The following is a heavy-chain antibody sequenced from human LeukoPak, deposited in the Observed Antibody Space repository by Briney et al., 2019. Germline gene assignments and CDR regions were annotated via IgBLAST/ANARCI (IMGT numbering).Heavy chain of an antibody. D-gene: IGHD4-17*01. CDR3: AREGDYGDPPGY. V-gene: IGHV1-18*01. CDR1: GYTFTSYG. Sequence: ASMKVSCKASGYTFTSYGISWVRQAPGQGFEWMGWISAYNGNTNYAQKLQGRVTMTTDTSTSTAYMELRSLRSDDTAVYYCAREGDYGDPPGYWGQGTLVTVSS. CDR2: ISAYNGNT. J-gene: IGHJ4*02.